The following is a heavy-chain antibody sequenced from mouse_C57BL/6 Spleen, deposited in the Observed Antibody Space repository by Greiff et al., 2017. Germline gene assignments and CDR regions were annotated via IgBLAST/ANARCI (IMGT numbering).Heavy chain of an antibody. Sequence: EVKLMESGGGLVQPGGSLSLSCAASGFTFTDYYMSWVRQPPGKALEWLGFIRNKANGYTTEYSASVKGRFTISRDNSQSILYLQMNALRAEDSATYYCARYDSNYVDYAMDYWGQGTSVTVSS. CDR2: IRNKANGYTT. J-gene: IGHJ4*01. V-gene: IGHV7-3*01. CDR1: GFTFTDYY. CDR3: ARYDSNYVDYAMDY. D-gene: IGHD2-5*01.